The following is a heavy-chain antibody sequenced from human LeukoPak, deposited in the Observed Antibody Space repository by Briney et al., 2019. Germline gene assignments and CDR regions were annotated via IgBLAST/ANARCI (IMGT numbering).Heavy chain of an antibody. CDR1: GDSISSRSYY. D-gene: IGHD2-8*02. Sequence: SETLSLTCTVSGDSISSRSYYLGWIRQPPGKGLEWIGSIYYYGGTYYNPSLKSRITKSVDTSKSQISLKLSSLTAADTAVYYCARNRTTTGVIERVDVFDVWGQGTIVTVSS. V-gene: IGHV4-39*01. CDR3: ARNRTTTGVIERVDVFDV. CDR2: IYYYGGT. J-gene: IGHJ3*01.